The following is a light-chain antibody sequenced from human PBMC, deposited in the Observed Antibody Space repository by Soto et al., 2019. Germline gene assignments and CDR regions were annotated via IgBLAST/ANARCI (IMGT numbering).Light chain of an antibody. Sequence: QSVLTQPPSASGSRGQSVTISCTGTSSDVGGYNYVSWYQQHPGKAPTLMIYEVSKRPSGVPDRFSGSKSGNTASLTVSGLQDEDEADYYCSSYAGSNKSVFVTWTKLTVL. CDR2: EVS. CDR1: SSDVGGYNY. CDR3: SSYAGSNKSV. V-gene: IGLV2-8*01. J-gene: IGLJ1*01.